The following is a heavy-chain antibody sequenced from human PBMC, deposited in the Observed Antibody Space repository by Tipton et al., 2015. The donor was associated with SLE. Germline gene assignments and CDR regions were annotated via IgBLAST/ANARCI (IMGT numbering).Heavy chain of an antibody. CDR2: VYYSGST. CDR1: GGSINRNY. CDR3: ARFRDEYYFDY. V-gene: IGHV4-59*08. Sequence: TLSLTCTVSGGSINRNYWSWIRQPPGKGLEWIGYVYYSGSTNYNPSLKSRVTISMDPSKNQFSLKLNSVTAADTAVYYCARFRDEYYFDYWGQGTLVTVSS. J-gene: IGHJ4*02.